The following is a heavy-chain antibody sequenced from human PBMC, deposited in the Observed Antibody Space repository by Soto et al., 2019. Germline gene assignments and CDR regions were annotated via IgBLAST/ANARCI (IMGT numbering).Heavy chain of an antibody. CDR2: ITGGGSST. CDR1: GFTFNTYA. CDR3: TKGSSGSRPYYFDY. J-gene: IGHJ4*02. V-gene: IGHV3-23*01. D-gene: IGHD3-22*01. Sequence: GSLRVSCAASGFTFNTYAMSWVRQAPWKGLEWVSAITGGGSSTFYADSVKGRFTISRDNSKNTLFLQMSSLRAEDTAVYYCTKGSSGSRPYYFDYWGQGSLVTVSS.